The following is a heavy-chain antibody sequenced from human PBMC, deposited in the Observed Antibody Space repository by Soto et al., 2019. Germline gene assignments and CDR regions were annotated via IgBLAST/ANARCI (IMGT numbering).Heavy chain of an antibody. CDR1: GFTFSSYG. V-gene: IGHV3-30*18. D-gene: IGHD6-6*01. Sequence: GGSLRLSCAASGFTFSSYGMHWVRQAPGKGLEWVAVISYDGSNKYYADSVKGRFTISRDNSKNTLYLQMKSLRAEDTAVYYCAKDVEAARPGRYYYYGMDVWGQGTTVTVSS. CDR3: AKDVEAARPGRYYYYGMDV. CDR2: ISYDGSNK. J-gene: IGHJ6*02.